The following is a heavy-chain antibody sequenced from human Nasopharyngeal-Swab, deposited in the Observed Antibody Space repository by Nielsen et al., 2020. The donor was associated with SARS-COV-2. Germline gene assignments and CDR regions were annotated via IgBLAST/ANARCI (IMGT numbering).Heavy chain of an antibody. CDR2: ISYDGSNK. V-gene: IGHV3-30*18. D-gene: IGHD6-6*01. CDR3: AKGQGSSSYGMGV. J-gene: IGHJ6*02. Sequence: WIRQPPGKGLEWAAVISYDGSNKYYADSVKGRFTISRDNSKNTLYLQMNSLRAEDTAVYYCAKGQGSSSYGMGVWGQGTTVTVSS.